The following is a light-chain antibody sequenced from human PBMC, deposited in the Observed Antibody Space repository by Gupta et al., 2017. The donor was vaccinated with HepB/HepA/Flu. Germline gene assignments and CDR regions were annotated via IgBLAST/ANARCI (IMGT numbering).Light chain of an antibody. Sequence: DIQMTQSPSTLSAPVGDRVTITCQASQSISNWLAWYQQKPGQAPKLLIQKSSSLESGVPSRFSGSGSGTEFTLTISSLQPDDFATYYCQQYNSNSETFGQGTKVEIK. CDR2: KSS. V-gene: IGKV1-5*03. CDR3: QQYNSNSET. CDR1: QSISNW. J-gene: IGKJ1*01.